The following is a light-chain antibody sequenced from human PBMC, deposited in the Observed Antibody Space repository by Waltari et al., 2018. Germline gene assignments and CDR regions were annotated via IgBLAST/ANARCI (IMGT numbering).Light chain of an antibody. Sequence: DVLMTQSPLSLPVTLGQPASISCRSSQSLVHSDGNTYLNWFQQRPGQSPRRLIYKVSNRDSGVPDRFSGSGSGTDFTLKISRVEAEDVGVYYCMQGTHYTFGQGTKLEI. CDR1: QSLVHSDGNTY. V-gene: IGKV2-30*02. CDR2: KVS. J-gene: IGKJ2*01. CDR3: MQGTHYT.